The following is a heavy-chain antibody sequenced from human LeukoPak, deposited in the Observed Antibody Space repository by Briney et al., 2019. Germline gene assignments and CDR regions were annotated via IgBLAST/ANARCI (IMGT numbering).Heavy chain of an antibody. V-gene: IGHV1-24*01. Sequence: RASVTVSCKVSGYTLTDLSVHWVRQAPGKGLEWMGGFDPVPGETIYAEKFQGRVTMTEDTSTDTAYMELSSLRSEDTAVYYCATDHPVTMIVAHAFDIWGQGTMVTASS. J-gene: IGHJ3*02. D-gene: IGHD3-22*01. CDR2: FDPVPGET. CDR1: GYTLTDLS. CDR3: ATDHPVTMIVAHAFDI.